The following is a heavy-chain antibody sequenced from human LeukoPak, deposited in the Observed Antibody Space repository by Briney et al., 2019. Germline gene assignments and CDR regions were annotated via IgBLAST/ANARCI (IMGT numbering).Heavy chain of an antibody. J-gene: IGHJ5*02. CDR2: IYYSGST. CDR1: GGSISSGGYY. D-gene: IGHD3-3*01. CDR3: ARGYDFWSGHPRRFDP. V-gene: IGHV4-31*03. Sequence: SETLSLTCTVSGGSISSGGYYWSWIRQHSGKGLEWIGYIYYSGSTYYNPSLKSRVTISVDTSKNQFSLKLSSVTAADTAVYYCARGYDFWSGHPRRFDPWGQGTLVTVSS.